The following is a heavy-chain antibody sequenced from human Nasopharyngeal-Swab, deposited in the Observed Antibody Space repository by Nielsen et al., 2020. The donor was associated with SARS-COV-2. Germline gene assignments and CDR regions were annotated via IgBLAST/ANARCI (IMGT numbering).Heavy chain of an antibody. J-gene: IGHJ1*01. V-gene: IGHV3-23*01. CDR2: ISGSGGST. Sequence: GGSLRLSCAASGFTFSSYAMSWVRQAPGKGLEWVSAISGSGGSTYYADSVKGRFTISRDNSKNTLYLQMNSLRAEDTAVYYCAKQLGIAVAGIAEYFQHWGQGTLVTVSS. D-gene: IGHD6-19*01. CDR3: AKQLGIAVAGIAEYFQH. CDR1: GFTFSSYA.